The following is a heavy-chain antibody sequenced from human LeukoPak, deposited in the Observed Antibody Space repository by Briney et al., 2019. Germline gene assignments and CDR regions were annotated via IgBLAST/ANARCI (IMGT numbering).Heavy chain of an antibody. J-gene: IGHJ5*02. D-gene: IGHD1-20*01. Sequence: ASVKVSCKVSGFTLTELSIHWVRQAPGKGLEGMGGFDREDGETVYAQKFQGRVTMTEDTSIDTAYMELSSLRSEDTAVYFCATGVRKVPITAWFDPWGQGTLVTVSS. CDR1: GFTLTELS. CDR2: FDREDGET. V-gene: IGHV1-24*01. CDR3: ATGVRKVPITAWFDP.